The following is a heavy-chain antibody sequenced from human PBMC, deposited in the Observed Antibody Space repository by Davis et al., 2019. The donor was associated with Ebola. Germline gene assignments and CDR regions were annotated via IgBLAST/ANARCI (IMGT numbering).Heavy chain of an antibody. D-gene: IGHD3-16*02. Sequence: AASVKVSCKASGYTSNSYAISWVRQAPGQGLEWMGWISVYSSYTNYAQKFQGRVTMTRNTSISTAYLELSSLSSEDTAVYYCAREMTRYRYGSVLDWGQGTLVTVSS. J-gene: IGHJ4*02. CDR1: GYTSNSYA. CDR2: ISVYSSYT. V-gene: IGHV1-8*01. CDR3: AREMTRYRYGSVLD.